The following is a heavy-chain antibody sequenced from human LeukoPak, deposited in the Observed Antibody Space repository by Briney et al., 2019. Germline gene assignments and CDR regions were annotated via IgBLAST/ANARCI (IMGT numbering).Heavy chain of an antibody. Sequence: GGSLRLSCAASGFTFSSYAMSWVRQAPGKGLEWVSAISGSGGSTCYADSVKGRFTISRDNSKNTLYLQMSSLRAEDTAVYYCARGVAVAGTWYWFDPWGQGTLVTVSS. CDR2: ISGSGGST. J-gene: IGHJ5*02. V-gene: IGHV3-23*01. D-gene: IGHD6-19*01. CDR1: GFTFSSYA. CDR3: ARGVAVAGTWYWFDP.